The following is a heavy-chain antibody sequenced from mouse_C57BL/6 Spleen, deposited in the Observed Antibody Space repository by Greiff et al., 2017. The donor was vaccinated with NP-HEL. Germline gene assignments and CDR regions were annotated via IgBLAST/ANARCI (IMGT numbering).Heavy chain of an antibody. CDR2: INPNNGGT. V-gene: IGHV1-18*01. D-gene: IGHD2-2*01. J-gene: IGHJ3*01. CDR1: GYTFTDYN. Sequence: VQLKESGPELVKPGASVKIPCKASGYTFTDYNMDWVKQSHGKSLEWIGDINPNNGGTIYNQKFKGKATLTVDKSSSTAYMELRSLTSEDTAVYYCARRDGYDPFAYWGQGTLVTVSA. CDR3: ARRDGYDPFAY.